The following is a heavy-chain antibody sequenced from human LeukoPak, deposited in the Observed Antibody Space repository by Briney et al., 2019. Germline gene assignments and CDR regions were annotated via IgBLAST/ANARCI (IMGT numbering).Heavy chain of an antibody. V-gene: IGHV4-4*07. CDR1: GGSISSYY. CDR2: IYTSGST. CDR3: ARDRRDGYPGVWFDP. D-gene: IGHD5-24*01. Sequence: SETLSLTCTVSGGSISSYYWSWIRQPAGKGLEWIGRIYTSGSTNYNPSLKSRVTISVDTSKNQFSLKLSSVTAADTAVYYCARDRRDGYPGVWFDPWGQGTLVTVSS. J-gene: IGHJ5*02.